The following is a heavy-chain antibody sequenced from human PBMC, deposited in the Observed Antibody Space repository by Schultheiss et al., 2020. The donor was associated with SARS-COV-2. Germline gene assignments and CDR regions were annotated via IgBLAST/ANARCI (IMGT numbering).Heavy chain of an antibody. V-gene: IGHV3-30*18. J-gene: IGHJ6*02. CDR2: ISYDGSNK. D-gene: IGHD2-2*01. CDR3: AKVNERYIPAGPYYYGMDV. CDR1: GFTFSSYG. Sequence: SCAASGFTFSSYGMHWVRQAPGKGLEWVAVISYDGSNKYYADSVKGRFTISRDNSKNTLYLQMNSLRAEDTAVYYCAKVNERYIPAGPYYYGMDVWGQGTTVTVSS.